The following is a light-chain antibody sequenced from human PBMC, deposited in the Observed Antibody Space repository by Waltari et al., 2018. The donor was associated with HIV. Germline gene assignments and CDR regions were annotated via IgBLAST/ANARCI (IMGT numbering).Light chain of an antibody. CDR2: DAS. V-gene: IGKV3-15*01. J-gene: IGKJ2*01. CDR3: QQYNNWPPGYT. Sequence: EIVMPQSPATLFMSPGERATFFCRASQSVSSNLAWYQQKFGQAPRLLIYDASTRATGIPSRFSSSGSGTEFTLTISSLQSEDVAVYYCQQYNNWPPGYTFGQGTKLDIK. CDR1: QSVSSN.